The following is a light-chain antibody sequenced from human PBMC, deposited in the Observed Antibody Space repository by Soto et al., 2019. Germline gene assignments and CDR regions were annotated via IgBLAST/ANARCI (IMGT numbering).Light chain of an antibody. CDR3: QHYDSSSPT. V-gene: IGKV1-5*01. CDR2: DAS. Sequence: DIQMTQSPSTLSASVGDGVTITCRASQNISVWLAWYQQRPGKAPKFLIYDASNLETGVSSRFCGSGSGTEFTLTIRSLQPDDFATYYCQHYDSSSPTFGQGTKLEIK. CDR1: QNISVW. J-gene: IGKJ2*01.